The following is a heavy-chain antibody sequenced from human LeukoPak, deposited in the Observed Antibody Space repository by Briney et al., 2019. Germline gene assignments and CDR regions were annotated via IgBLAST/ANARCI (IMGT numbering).Heavy chain of an antibody. CDR2: ISYDGSNK. Sequence: PGRSLRLSCAASGFTFSSYAMHWVRQAPGKGLEWVAVISYDGSNKYYADSLKGRFTISRDNSKNTLYLQMNSLRAADTAVYYCARGLALSGRYSHFDYWGQGTLVTASS. V-gene: IGHV3-30*04. CDR3: ARGLALSGRYSHFDY. CDR1: GFTFSSYA. J-gene: IGHJ4*02. D-gene: IGHD1-26*01.